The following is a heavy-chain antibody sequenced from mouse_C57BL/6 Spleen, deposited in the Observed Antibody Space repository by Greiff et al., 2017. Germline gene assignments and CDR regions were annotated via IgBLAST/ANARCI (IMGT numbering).Heavy chain of an antibody. J-gene: IGHJ2*01. CDR2: INPGSGNT. Sequence: VQLKESGAELARPGASVKLSCKASGYTFTDYYIHWVKQRPGQGLEWIARINPGSGNTYYTEKLKGKATLTAEKSSSTAYMQLRSRTSEESAVDFGSGRGARADFDYWGQGTTLPVSS. CDR1: GYTFTDYY. D-gene: IGHD3-1*01. V-gene: IGHV1-76*01. CDR3: SGRGARADFDY.